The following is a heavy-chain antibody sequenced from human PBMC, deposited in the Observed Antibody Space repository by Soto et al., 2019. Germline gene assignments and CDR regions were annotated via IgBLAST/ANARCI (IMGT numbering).Heavy chain of an antibody. Sequence: QLQLQESGSRLVRPSQTLSLTCAVSGGSISSGGYSWNWIRQPPGKGLEWIGYIYHSGSTLYNPSLKSRVTISVDQSTNPFSLKLSSVTAADTAVYYCARDQLEGNWFDPWGQGTLVTVSS. D-gene: IGHD1-1*01. CDR3: ARDQLEGNWFDP. CDR1: GGSISSGGYS. V-gene: IGHV4-30-2*01. CDR2: IYHSGST. J-gene: IGHJ5*02.